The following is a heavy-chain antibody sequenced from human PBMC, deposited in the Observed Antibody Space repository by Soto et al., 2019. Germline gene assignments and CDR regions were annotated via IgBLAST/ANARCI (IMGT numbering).Heavy chain of an antibody. CDR1: GFTFSGYS. CDR3: AGVCSRSSDAGSNRVDY. Sequence: EVQMVESGGGLVQPGGSLRLSCAASGFTFSGYSMNWVRQAPGKGLEWVSSISSTSSVIYYADSVKGRFTVSRDNAKTTQCLKVTRLRPEDTAVDFCAGVCSRSSDAGSNRVDYWGQGTLVTVSS. CDR2: ISSTSSVI. D-gene: IGHD3-10*02. J-gene: IGHJ4*02. V-gene: IGHV3-21*01.